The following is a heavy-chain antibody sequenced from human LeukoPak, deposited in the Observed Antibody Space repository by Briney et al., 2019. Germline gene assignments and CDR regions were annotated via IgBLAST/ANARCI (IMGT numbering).Heavy chain of an antibody. J-gene: IGHJ4*02. V-gene: IGHV3-23*01. CDR1: GFTFSSYD. CDR2: ISGSGGST. CDR3: AKEIIVGVSFDY. Sequence: GGSLRLSCAASGFTFSSYDMSWVRQAPGKGLEWVAAISGSGGSTYYADSVKGRFAISRDNFKNTLYLQMNSLSAEDTAVYYCAKEIIVGVSFDYWGQGTLVTVSS. D-gene: IGHD1-26*01.